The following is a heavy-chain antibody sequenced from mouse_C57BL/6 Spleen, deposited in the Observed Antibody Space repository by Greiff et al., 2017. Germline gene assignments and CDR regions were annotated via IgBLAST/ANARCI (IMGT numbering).Heavy chain of an antibody. CDR3: ARHYDVYSYYAMDY. J-gene: IGHJ4*01. D-gene: IGHD2-3*01. CDR1: GFSLTSYG. V-gene: IGHV2-6-1*01. Sequence: QVHVKQSGPGLVAPSQSLSITCTVSGFSLTSYGVHWVRQPPGKGLEWLVVIWSDGSTTYNSALKSRLSIRKDNSKSQIFLKMNRLQTDDTAMYYWARHYDVYSYYAMDYWGQGTSVTVSS. CDR2: IWSDGST.